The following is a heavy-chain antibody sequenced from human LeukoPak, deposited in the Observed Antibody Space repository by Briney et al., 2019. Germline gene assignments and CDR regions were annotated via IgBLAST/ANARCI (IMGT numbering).Heavy chain of an antibody. V-gene: IGHV3-74*01. CDR1: GFTFSRTW. J-gene: IGHJ6*02. CDR2: INSGGSST. CDR3: ARDWHYAMDV. Sequence: PGGSLRPSCAASGFTFSRTWMYWVRQAPGKGLVWVSRINSGGSSTTYADSVKGRFTISRDSAKNTAYPQMNSLRGEDTAVYFCARDWHYAMDVWGQGTTVTVSS.